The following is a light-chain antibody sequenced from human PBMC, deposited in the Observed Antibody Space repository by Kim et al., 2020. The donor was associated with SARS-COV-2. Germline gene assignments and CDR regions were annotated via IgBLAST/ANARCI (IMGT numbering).Light chain of an antibody. CDR1: ILRTYD. CDR2: GNN. Sequence: VRQTSRITCQDDILRTYDARLYQQQAEEAPLLVNYGNNHRPSGIPDRFSGTKSGNAASLTTAGAQAEDEAYYCCSRRDSRGHNYVFGTGTKVTVL. V-gene: IGLV3-19*01. J-gene: IGLJ1*01. CDR3: SRRDSRGHNYV.